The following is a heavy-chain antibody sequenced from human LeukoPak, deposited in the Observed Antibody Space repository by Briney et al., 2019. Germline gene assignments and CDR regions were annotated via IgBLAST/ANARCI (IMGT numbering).Heavy chain of an antibody. V-gene: IGHV3-66*01. CDR2: IYSGGST. D-gene: IGHD3-22*01. Sequence: GGSLRLSCAASGLTVSSNYMSWVRQAPGKGLEWVSVIYSGGSTYYADSVKGRFTISRDNSKNTLYLQMNSLRAEDTAVYYCARGFSYDSSGYYYRLYYYYYMDVWGKGTTVTISS. J-gene: IGHJ6*03. CDR3: ARGFSYDSSGYYYRLYYYYYMDV. CDR1: GLTVSSNY.